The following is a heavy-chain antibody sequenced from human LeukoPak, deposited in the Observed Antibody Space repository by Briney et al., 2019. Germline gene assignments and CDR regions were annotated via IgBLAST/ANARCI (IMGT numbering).Heavy chain of an antibody. CDR2: ISGSGANT. D-gene: IGHD3-16*02. J-gene: IGHJ4*02. CDR3: AKEMSGYTNPYYFDY. Sequence: PGGSLRLSCAASGFTFSTYAMSWVRQAPGKGLEWVSTISGSGANTYYADSVRGRFTISRDNSKNTLYLHMNSLRAEDTAVYYSAKEMSGYTNPYYFDYWGQGTLVTVSS. CDR1: GFTFSTYA. V-gene: IGHV3-23*01.